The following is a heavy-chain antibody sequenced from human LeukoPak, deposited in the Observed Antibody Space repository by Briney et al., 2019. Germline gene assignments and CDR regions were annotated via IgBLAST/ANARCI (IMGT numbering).Heavy chain of an antibody. D-gene: IGHD3-22*01. CDR2: IIPIFGTA. CDR1: GYTFTSYG. CDR3: ARSYYYDSSGYRGFDY. V-gene: IGHV1-69*05. J-gene: IGHJ4*02. Sequence: VASVKVSCKASGYTFTSYGISWVRQAPGQGLEWMGGIIPIFGTANYAQKFQGRVTITTDESTSTAYMELSSLRSEDTAVYYCARSYYYDSSGYRGFDYWGQGTLVTVSS.